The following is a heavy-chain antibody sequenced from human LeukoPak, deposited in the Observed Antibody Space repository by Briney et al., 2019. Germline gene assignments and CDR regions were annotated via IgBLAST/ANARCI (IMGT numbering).Heavy chain of an antibody. CDR1: GYTFTSYG. V-gene: IGHV1-18*01. CDR2: ISAYNGNT. J-gene: IGHJ2*01. D-gene: IGHD7-27*01. Sequence: ASVKVSCKASGYTFTSYGISWVRQAPGQGLEWMGWISAYNGNTNYAQKLQGRVTMTTDTSTSTAYMELRSLRSDDTAVYYCARSPYPWGSPYFDLWGRGTLATVSS. CDR3: ARSPYPWGSPYFDL.